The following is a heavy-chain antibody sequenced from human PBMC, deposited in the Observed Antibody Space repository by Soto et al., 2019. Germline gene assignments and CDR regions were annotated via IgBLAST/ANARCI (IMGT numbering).Heavy chain of an antibody. V-gene: IGHV4-30-4*01. CDR1: GGSISSGGYY. Sequence: SETLSLTCTVSGGSISSGGYYWSWIRQPPGKGLEWIGYIYYSGSTYYNPSLKSRVTISVDTSKNQFSLKLSSVTAADTAVYYCARLTYYYDSSGYKWGQGTLVTVSS. J-gene: IGHJ4*02. D-gene: IGHD3-22*01. CDR3: ARLTYYYDSSGYK. CDR2: IYYSGST.